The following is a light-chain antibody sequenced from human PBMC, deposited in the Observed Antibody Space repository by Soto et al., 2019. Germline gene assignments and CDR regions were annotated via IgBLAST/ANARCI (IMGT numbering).Light chain of an antibody. Sequence: EIVLTQSPATLSLSPGERATLSCRASQSVSSYLAWYQQKPGQAPRLLIYDASNRATGIPARFSGSGSGTDFTLTISSLEPEDFAVYYCHQRSNWPRTFGPGTKVDIQ. CDR2: DAS. J-gene: IGKJ3*01. CDR3: HQRSNWPRT. CDR1: QSVSSY. V-gene: IGKV3-11*01.